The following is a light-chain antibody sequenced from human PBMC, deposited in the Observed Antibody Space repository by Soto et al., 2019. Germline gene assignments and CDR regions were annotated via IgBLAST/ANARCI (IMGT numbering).Light chain of an antibody. CDR2: AAS. V-gene: IGKV1-8*01. Sequence: AIRMTQSPSSFSASTVDRVTITCLASQGISSYLAWYQQKPGKAPKLLIYAASTLQSGVPSRFSGSGSGTDFTLTISCLQSEDFATYYCQQYYSYPITCGQGTRREIK. CDR1: QGISSY. CDR3: QQYYSYPIT. J-gene: IGKJ5*01.